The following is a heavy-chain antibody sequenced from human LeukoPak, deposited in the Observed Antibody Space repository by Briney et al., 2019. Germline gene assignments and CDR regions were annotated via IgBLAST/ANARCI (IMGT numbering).Heavy chain of an antibody. D-gene: IGHD6-19*01. CDR1: GYTFANHG. V-gene: IGHV1-3*01. CDR2: VNAGEGKT. J-gene: IGHJ6*02. CDR3: ARGSGWSDYYGMDV. Sequence: ASVKVSRKASGYTFANHGMHWVRQAPGQGLEWMGWVNAGEGKTKYLQKFQDRVTITRVTSASTAYMELSSLRSEDTAVYYCARGSGWSDYYGMDVWGQGTTVIVSS.